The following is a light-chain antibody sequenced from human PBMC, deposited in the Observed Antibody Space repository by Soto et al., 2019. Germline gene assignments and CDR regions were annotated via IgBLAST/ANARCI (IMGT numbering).Light chain of an antibody. Sequence: QSVLTQPPSASGSPGQSVTISCTGTSTDVGSYNYVSWYQRHPGKAPKLIIYEVNKRPSGVPDRFSGSKSGNTASLTVSGLQAEDEADYYCSSYLNYNSEVFGTGTQLTVL. J-gene: IGLJ1*01. CDR1: STDVGSYNY. V-gene: IGLV2-8*01. CDR2: EVN. CDR3: SSYLNYNSEV.